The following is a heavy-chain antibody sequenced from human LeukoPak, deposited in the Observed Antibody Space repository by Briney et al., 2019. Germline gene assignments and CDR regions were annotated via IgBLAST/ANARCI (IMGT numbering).Heavy chain of an antibody. Sequence: PGGSLRLSCAASGFTFSSYAMSWVRQAQGKGLEWVSGIGGIDGSTYYADSVKGRFTISRDNSKNTVYLQMNSLRAEDTAVYFCAKEASNGLDDYWGQGTLVTVSS. CDR1: GFTFSSYA. CDR2: IGGIDGST. D-gene: IGHD6-19*01. V-gene: IGHV3-23*01. CDR3: AKEASNGLDDY. J-gene: IGHJ4*02.